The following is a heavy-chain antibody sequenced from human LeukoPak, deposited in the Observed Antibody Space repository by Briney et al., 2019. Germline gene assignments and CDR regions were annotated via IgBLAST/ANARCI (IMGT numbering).Heavy chain of an antibody. CDR1: GFTFSNSW. CDR3: VRSVGSSTSCYVRAFDI. CDR2: IKCDGSEK. D-gene: IGHD2-2*01. J-gene: IGHJ3*02. V-gene: IGHV3-52*01. Sequence: QPGGSLRLSCAASGFTFSNSWMHWVCQAPEKGLEWVADIKCDGSEKCYVDSVKGRLTISRDNAKNSLYLQVNSLRAEDMTVYYCVRSVGSSTSCYVRAFDIWGQGTMVTVSS.